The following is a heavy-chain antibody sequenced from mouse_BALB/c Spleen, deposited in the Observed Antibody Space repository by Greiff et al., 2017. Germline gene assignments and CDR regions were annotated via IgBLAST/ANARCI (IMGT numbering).Heavy chain of an antibody. Sequence: EVQLQQSGAELVRSGASVKLSCTASGFNITDYYMHWVKQRPEQGLEWIGWIDPENGDTEYAPKFQGKATMTADTSSNTAYLQLSSLTSEDTAVYYCNVLRLRDWYFDVWGAGTTVTVSS. CDR3: NVLRLRDWYFDV. D-gene: IGHD1-2*01. CDR2: IDPENGDT. V-gene: IGHV14-4*02. J-gene: IGHJ1*01. CDR1: GFNITDYY.